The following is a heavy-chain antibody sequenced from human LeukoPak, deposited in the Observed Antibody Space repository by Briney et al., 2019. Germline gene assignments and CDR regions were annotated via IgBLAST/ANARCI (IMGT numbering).Heavy chain of an antibody. CDR1: GGSISSGDRY. V-gene: IGHV4-30-4*01. J-gene: IGHJ4*02. Sequence: PSETLSLTCTVSGGSISSGDRYWRWSRQARGRGLEWIVYIYSTGNTYYNPSLKSRVIIAVDTSKNQFSLELNSVTAADTAVYYCARDSYSYGYGGFDYWGQGILVTVSS. D-gene: IGHD5-18*01. CDR2: IYSTGNT. CDR3: ARDSYSYGYGGFDY.